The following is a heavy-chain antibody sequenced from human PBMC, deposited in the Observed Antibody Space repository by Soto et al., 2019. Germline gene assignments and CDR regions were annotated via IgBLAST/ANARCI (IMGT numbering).Heavy chain of an antibody. J-gene: IGHJ6*02. D-gene: IGHD6-13*01. CDR2: INWNGGST. CDR3: ARRSYSSRFYPSGMDV. Sequence: PGGSLRLSCAASGFTFDDYGMSWVRQAPGKGLEWVSGINWNGGSTGYADSVKGRFTISRDNAKNSPYLQMNSLRAEDTALYYCARRSYSSRFYPSGMDVWGQGTMVTVSS. V-gene: IGHV3-20*04. CDR1: GFTFDDYG.